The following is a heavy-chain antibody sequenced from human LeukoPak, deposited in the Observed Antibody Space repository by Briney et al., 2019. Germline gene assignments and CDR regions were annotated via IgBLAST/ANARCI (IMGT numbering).Heavy chain of an antibody. D-gene: IGHD6-13*01. J-gene: IGHJ5*02. CDR2: IYYSGST. V-gene: IGHV4-59*08. CDR1: GGSISSYY. CDR3: ARHLTWYSSSWYSSVWGFDP. Sequence: SETLSPTCTVSGGSISSYYWSWIRQPPGKGLEWIGYIYYSGSTNYNPSLKSRVTISVDTSKNQFSLKLSSVTAADTAVYYCARHLTWYSSSWYSSVWGFDPWGQGTLVTVSS.